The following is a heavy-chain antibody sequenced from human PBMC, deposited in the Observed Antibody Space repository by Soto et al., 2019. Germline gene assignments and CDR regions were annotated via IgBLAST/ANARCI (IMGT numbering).Heavy chain of an antibody. V-gene: IGHV3-48*02. CDR3: ARCSRNSCYSYGVDV. CDR2: ISDSGATK. D-gene: IGHD2-15*01. J-gene: IGHJ6*02. CDR1: AFTFSNCG. Sequence: GGSLRLSCASSAFTFSNCGMNWVRQTPGKGMEWVSYISDSGATKHYADSVKGRFTISRDNGKDSLYLQMNSLRDEDTAVYFCARCSRNSCYSYGVDVWGQGATVTVSS.